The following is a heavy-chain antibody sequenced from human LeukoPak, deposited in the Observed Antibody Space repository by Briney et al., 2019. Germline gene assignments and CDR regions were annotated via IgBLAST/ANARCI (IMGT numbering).Heavy chain of an antibody. CDR2: ISGSGGRT. CDR3: PTSFRCSGGSCYSSWFDP. Sequence: GGSLRLSCAASGFTFSSYAMSWGRQAPGKGVEWVSAISGSGGRTYYADSVKGGVTISRDNSKNTLYLQMNSLTADDTAVYYCPTSFRCSGGSCYSSWFDPWGQRTLVTVSS. CDR1: GFTFSSYA. V-gene: IGHV3-23*01. D-gene: IGHD2-15*01. J-gene: IGHJ5*02.